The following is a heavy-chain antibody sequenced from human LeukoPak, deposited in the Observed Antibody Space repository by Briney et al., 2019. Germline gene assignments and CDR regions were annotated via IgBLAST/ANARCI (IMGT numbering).Heavy chain of an antibody. CDR2: ISGSGGST. V-gene: IGHV3-23*01. J-gene: IGHJ4*02. D-gene: IGHD3-16*01. Sequence: GGALILSCAASGFTFSSYAMSWVRQAPGKGLDWVSAISGSGGSTYYADSVKGRFTISSKNSKNTLYMQMKRLRAAEKDVYYCAKEIWGGDTIFDCWGQGTLVTVSS. CDR3: AKEIWGGDTIFDC. CDR1: GFTFSSYA.